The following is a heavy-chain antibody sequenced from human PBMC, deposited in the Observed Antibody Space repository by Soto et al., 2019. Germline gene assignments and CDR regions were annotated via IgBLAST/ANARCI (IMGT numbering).Heavy chain of an antibody. V-gene: IGHV1-18*01. CDR3: ARDHASYYYGSGSYYTR. J-gene: IGHJ4*02. Sequence: GASVKVSSKASGYTFTSYGISWARQAPGQGLEWMGWISAYNGNTNYAQKLQGRVTMTTDTSTSTAYMELRSLRSDDTAVYYCARDHASYYYGSGSYYTRWGQGTLVTVSS. CDR1: GYTFTSYG. CDR2: ISAYNGNT. D-gene: IGHD3-10*01.